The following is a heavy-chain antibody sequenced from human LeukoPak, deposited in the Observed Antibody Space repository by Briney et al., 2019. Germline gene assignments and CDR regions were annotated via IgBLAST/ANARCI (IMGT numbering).Heavy chain of an antibody. J-gene: IGHJ1*01. Sequence: PSETLSLTCTISGDSISRSSYYWDWIRQCPGKGLEWIGTIYYSGSTYYNASLKSRLFISIDTSNNQFSLRLSFVTAADTAVYYCARRRYYDSTGYLDWGQGTLITVSS. CDR2: IYYSGST. CDR1: GDSISRSSYY. CDR3: ARRRYYDSTGYLD. V-gene: IGHV4-39*01. D-gene: IGHD3-22*01.